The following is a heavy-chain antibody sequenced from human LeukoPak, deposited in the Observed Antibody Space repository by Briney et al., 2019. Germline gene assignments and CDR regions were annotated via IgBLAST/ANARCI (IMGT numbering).Heavy chain of an antibody. CDR3: ARATTEAGISATGTGY. CDR1: GFTFSSYS. J-gene: IGHJ4*02. CDR2: IGGSGSYI. V-gene: IGHV3-21*01. Sequence: GSLRLSCAASGFTFSSYSMNWVRQAPGKGLEWVSSIGGSGSYIYYADSVKGRFTISRDNAKSSLYLQMNSLRAEDTAVYYCARATTEAGISATGTGYWGQGTLVTVSS. D-gene: IGHD1-1*01.